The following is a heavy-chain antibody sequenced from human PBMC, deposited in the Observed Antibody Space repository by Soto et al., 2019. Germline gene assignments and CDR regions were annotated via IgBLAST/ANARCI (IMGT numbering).Heavy chain of an antibody. CDR3: GGYSSIHYGMDV. D-gene: IGHD3-22*01. Sequence: QVQLQESGPGLVKPSETLSLTCTVSGGSISSYYWSWIRQPPGKGLEWIGDIYYSGSTNYNPSLKSRVTISVDTSKNQFSLKLSSVTAADTAVYYCGGYSSIHYGMDVWGQGTTVTVSS. V-gene: IGHV4-59*01. CDR2: IYYSGST. CDR1: GGSISSYY. J-gene: IGHJ6*02.